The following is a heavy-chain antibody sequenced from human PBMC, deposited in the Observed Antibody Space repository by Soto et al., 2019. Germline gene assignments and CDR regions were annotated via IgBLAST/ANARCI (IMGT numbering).Heavy chain of an antibody. Sequence: PGGSLRLSCAASGFTLRSYWMSWVRQAPGKGLEWVANIKQDGSEKYYVDSVKGRFTISRDNAKNSLYLQMNSLRAEDTAVYYCARHYYGDYLAPFDPWGQGTLVTVSS. V-gene: IGHV3-7*05. D-gene: IGHD4-17*01. J-gene: IGHJ5*02. CDR1: GFTLRSYW. CDR2: IKQDGSEK. CDR3: ARHYYGDYLAPFDP.